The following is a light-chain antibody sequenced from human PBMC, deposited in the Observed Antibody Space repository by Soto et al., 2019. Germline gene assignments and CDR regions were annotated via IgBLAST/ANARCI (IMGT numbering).Light chain of an antibody. CDR3: QQYNSYSPL. CDR1: QSISSW. V-gene: IGKV1-5*03. Sequence: DIQMTQSPSTLSASVGDRVTITCRASQSISSWLAWYQQKPGKAPKLLIYKASSLESGVPSRFSGSGSGTEFTHTISSLQPDDFATYYCQQYNSYSPLFGQGTKVEIK. CDR2: KAS. J-gene: IGKJ1*01.